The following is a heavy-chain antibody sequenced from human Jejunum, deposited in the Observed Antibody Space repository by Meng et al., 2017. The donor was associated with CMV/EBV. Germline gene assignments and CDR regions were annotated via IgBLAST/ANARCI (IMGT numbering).Heavy chain of an antibody. Sequence: TWVRQAPGKGLEWVGMIRTKAYGGTADYAASVKDRFTISRDDSKSIAFLQMNSLRSEDTAVYYCARGGFALRFLEWSPLVDGVDVWGQGTTVTVSS. J-gene: IGHJ6*02. CDR3: ARGGFALRFLEWSPLVDGVDV. V-gene: IGHV3-49*02. D-gene: IGHD3-3*01. CDR2: IRTKAYGGTA.